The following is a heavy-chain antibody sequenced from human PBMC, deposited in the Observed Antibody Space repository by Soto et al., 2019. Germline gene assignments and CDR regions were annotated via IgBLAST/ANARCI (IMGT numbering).Heavy chain of an antibody. V-gene: IGHV4-59*01. CDR3: ARVQKSTTVTRFDP. CDR2: IYYSGST. J-gene: IGHJ5*02. CDR1: GGSISSYY. Sequence: QVQLQESGPGLVKPSETLSLTCTVSGGSISSYYWSWIRQPPGKGLEWIGYIYYSGSTNYNPSLKSRVTISVDTSKNQFSLKLSSVTAADTAVYYCARVQKSTTVTRFDPWGQGTLVTVSS. D-gene: IGHD4-17*01.